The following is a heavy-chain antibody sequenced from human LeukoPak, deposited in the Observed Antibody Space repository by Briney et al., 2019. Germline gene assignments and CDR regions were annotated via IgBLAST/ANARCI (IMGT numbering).Heavy chain of an antibody. CDR2: ISGSGGST. D-gene: IGHD5-24*01. CDR3: AKGRDGYNADFDY. CDR1: GFTFSSYA. V-gene: IGHV3-23*01. J-gene: IGHJ4*02. Sequence: GGSLRLSCAASGFTFSSYAMSWVRQAPGKGLEWVSGISGSGGSTYYADSVKGRFTISRDNSKNTLYLQMTSLRAEGTAVYYCAKGRDGYNADFDYWGQGTLVTVSS.